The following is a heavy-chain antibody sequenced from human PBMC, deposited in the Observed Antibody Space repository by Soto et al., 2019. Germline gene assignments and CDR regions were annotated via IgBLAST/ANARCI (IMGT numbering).Heavy chain of an antibody. CDR1: GYTFSRYG. J-gene: IGHJ6*02. CDR2: IADDGSNE. D-gene: IGHD5-18*01. Sequence: QVQLVESGGGVVQPGGSLRLSCAASGYTFSRYGMHWVRQAPGKGLEWGTFIADDGSNEYYADSVKGRFTIARDNSKDTLYLQMNSLRAEDTAVYYCAKMTTALGYYYHAMDVWGQGTTVSVSS. CDR3: AKMTTALGYYYHAMDV. V-gene: IGHV3-30*18.